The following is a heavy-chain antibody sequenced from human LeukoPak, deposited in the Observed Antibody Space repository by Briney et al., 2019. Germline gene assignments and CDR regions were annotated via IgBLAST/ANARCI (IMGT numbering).Heavy chain of an antibody. CDR3: ARYSSGWYYFDY. D-gene: IGHD6-19*01. CDR1: GCTISGYY. CDR2: IDTGGST. V-gene: IGHV4-4*09. Sequence: SETLSLTCAVSGCTISGYYWSWIRQPPGKGLEWIGDIDTGGSTNYHPSLKSPVTISVDPSKNQFSMKLSSVTGAQPAVSYCARYSSGWYYFDYWGQGTLVTVSS. J-gene: IGHJ4*02.